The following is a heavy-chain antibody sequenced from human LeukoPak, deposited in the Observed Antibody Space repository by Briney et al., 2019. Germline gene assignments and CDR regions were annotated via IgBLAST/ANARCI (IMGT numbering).Heavy chain of an antibody. Sequence: SETLSLTCTVSGGSISSYYWSWIRQPPGKGLEWIGYIYYSGSTNYNPSLKSRVTISVDTSKNQFSLKLSSVTAADTAVYYCARHLPMVRGAEFDYWGQGTLVTVSS. V-gene: IGHV4-59*08. CDR2: IYYSGST. D-gene: IGHD3-10*01. CDR3: ARHLPMVRGAEFDY. J-gene: IGHJ4*02. CDR1: GGSISSYY.